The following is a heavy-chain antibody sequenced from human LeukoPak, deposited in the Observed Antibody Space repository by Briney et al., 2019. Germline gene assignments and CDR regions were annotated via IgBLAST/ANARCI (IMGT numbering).Heavy chain of an antibody. Sequence: GGSLRLSCAASGFTFSSYWMHWVRQAPGEGLVWVSRINSDGSSTSYADSVKGRFTISRDNAKNTLYLQMNSLRAEDTAVYYCARRRRKLRYFDWLPDHDAFDIWGQGTMVTVSS. CDR1: GFTFSSYW. V-gene: IGHV3-74*01. J-gene: IGHJ3*02. D-gene: IGHD3-9*01. CDR2: INSDGSST. CDR3: ARRRRKLRYFDWLPDHDAFDI.